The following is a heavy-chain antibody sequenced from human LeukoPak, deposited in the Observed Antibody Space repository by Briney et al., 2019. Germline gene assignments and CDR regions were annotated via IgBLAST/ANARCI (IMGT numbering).Heavy chain of an antibody. Sequence: PGGSLRLSCAASGFTFSSYDMKWVRQAPGKGLEWVSSISGSGHSTYYADSVKGRFTVSRDNSKNTLHLQMNSLRAEDTAVYYCAEDRDYSGSGNYYYYYFDSWGQGTLVTVSS. J-gene: IGHJ4*02. CDR2: ISGSGHST. V-gene: IGHV3-23*01. CDR1: GFTFSSYD. D-gene: IGHD3-10*01. CDR3: AEDRDYSGSGNYYYYYFDS.